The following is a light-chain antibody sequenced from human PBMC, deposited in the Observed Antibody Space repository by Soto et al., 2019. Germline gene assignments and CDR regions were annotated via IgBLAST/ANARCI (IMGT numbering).Light chain of an antibody. CDR1: SSDIGAYKY. V-gene: IGLV2-14*01. CDR3: NSYTSSNALYV. CDR2: EVS. J-gene: IGLJ1*01. Sequence: QSALTQPASVSGSPGQSITISCTGTSSDIGAYKYVSWYQQHPGKALKLILYEVSNRPSGVSNRFSGFKSGNTASLTITALQAEDEADYYCNSYTSSNALYVFGTGTKLTVL.